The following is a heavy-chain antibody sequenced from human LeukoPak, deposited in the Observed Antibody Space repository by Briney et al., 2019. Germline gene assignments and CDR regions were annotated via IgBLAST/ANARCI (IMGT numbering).Heavy chain of an antibody. CDR1: GYSISSGYY. CDR3: ARGSPNVRFLEWLSTHYYMDV. Sequence: SETLSLTCTVSGYSISSGYYWGWIRQPPGKGLEWIGEINHSGSTNYNPSLKSRVTISVDTSKNQFSLKLSSVTAADTAVYYCARGSPNVRFLEWLSTHYYMDVWGKGTTVTVSS. D-gene: IGHD3-3*01. CDR2: INHSGST. V-gene: IGHV4-38-2*02. J-gene: IGHJ6*03.